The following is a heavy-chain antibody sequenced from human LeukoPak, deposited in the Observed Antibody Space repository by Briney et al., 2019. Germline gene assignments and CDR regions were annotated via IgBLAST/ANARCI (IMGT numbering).Heavy chain of an antibody. CDR2: IYHSGST. CDR3: ARVSGYCSSTSCRTLDY. V-gene: IGHV4-4*02. CDR1: GGSISGSNW. J-gene: IGHJ4*02. Sequence: SETLSLTCAVSGGSISGSNWWSWVRQPPGKGLEWIGEIYHSGSTNYNPSLKSRVTISVDKSKNQFSLKLSSVTAADTAVYYCARVSGYCSSTSCRTLDYWGQGTLVTVSS. D-gene: IGHD2-2*01.